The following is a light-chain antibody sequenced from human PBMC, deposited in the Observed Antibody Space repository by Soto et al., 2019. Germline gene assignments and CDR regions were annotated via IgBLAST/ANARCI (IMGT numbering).Light chain of an antibody. CDR3: QQDNHSGSCK. Sequence: EIVMTQSPATLSVSPGERATLSCRASQSVSSYLAWYQQKPGQAPRLLIVGSFARATGIPARFSGSGSGSEFTLTISGLLSGDSAVYYVQQDNHSGSCKFGQGTKVDIK. V-gene: IGKV3-15*01. CDR2: GSF. J-gene: IGKJ1*01. CDR1: QSVSSY.